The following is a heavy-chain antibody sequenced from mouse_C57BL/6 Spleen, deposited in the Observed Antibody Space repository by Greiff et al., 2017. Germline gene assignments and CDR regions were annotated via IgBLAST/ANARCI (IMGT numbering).Heavy chain of an antibody. CDR1: GYNIKNTY. CDR2: IDPANGNT. CDR3: ASITTLVIDY. D-gene: IGHD1-1*01. Sequence: VQLKESVAELVRPGASVKLSCTASGYNIKNTYMHWVKQRPEQGLEWIGRIDPANGNTKYDQKFQGKATITADKSSTTAYLQLSILTSKDTAIYDCASITTLVIDYWGQGTTLTFSS. J-gene: IGHJ2*01. V-gene: IGHV14-3*01.